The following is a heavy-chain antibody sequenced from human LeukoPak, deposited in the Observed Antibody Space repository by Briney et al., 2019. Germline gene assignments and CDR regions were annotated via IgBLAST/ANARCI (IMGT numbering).Heavy chain of an antibody. CDR2: ISGSGGST. J-gene: IGHJ4*02. D-gene: IGHD3-16*01. Sequence: GGSLRLSCAASGFTFSSYAMSWVRQTPGKGLEWVSAISGSGGSTYYADSVKGRFTISRDNSKNTVHLQMNSLRTEDTAVYYCAKDAGSFGTFDYWGQGTLVTVSS. CDR3: AKDAGSFGTFDY. CDR1: GFTFSSYA. V-gene: IGHV3-23*01.